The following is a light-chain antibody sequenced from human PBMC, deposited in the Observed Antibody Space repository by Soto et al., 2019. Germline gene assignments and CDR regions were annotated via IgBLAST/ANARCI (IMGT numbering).Light chain of an antibody. J-gene: IGKJ1*01. CDR1: QSISSY. Sequence: DIQMTQSPSTLSASVGDRVTITCRASQSISSYLNWYQQKPGKAPKLLIYAASSLQSGVPSRFSGSGSGTDFTLTISSLQPEDFATYYCQQSYSTWWTFDQGTKVDIK. V-gene: IGKV1-39*01. CDR2: AAS. CDR3: QQSYSTWWT.